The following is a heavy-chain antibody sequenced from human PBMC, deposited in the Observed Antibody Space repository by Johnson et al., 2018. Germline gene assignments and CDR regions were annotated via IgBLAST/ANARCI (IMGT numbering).Heavy chain of an antibody. CDR2: ISSSSSYI. J-gene: IGHJ6*02. CDR3: ARDHGYYYYGMDV. CDR1: GFTFSSYS. V-gene: IGHV3-21*01. Sequence: VQLVESGGGLVKPGGSLRLSCAASGFTFSSYSMNWVRQAPGKGLEWVSSISSSSSYIYYADSGKGRFTISRDNAKNSLYLQMNSLKADDTAVYYCARDHGYYYYGMDVWGQGTTVTVSS.